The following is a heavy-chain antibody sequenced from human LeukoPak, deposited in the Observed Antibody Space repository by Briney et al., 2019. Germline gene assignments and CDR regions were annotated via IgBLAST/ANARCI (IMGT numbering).Heavy chain of an antibody. CDR1: GYTFTSYG. CDR3: ARDRSGYLGDTQYYFDY. D-gene: IGHD2-2*03. CDR2: ISAYNGNT. Sequence: GASVKVSCKASGYTFTSYGISWVRQAPGQGLEWMGWISAYNGNTNYAQKLQGRVTMTTDTSTSTAYMELRSLRSDDTAVYYCARDRSGYLGDTQYYFDYWGQGTLVTVSS. V-gene: IGHV1-18*01. J-gene: IGHJ4*02.